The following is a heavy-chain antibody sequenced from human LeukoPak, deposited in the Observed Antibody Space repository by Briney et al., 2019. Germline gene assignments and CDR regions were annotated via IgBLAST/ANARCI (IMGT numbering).Heavy chain of an antibody. J-gene: IGHJ4*02. CDR1: GFTVSSNY. CDR3: ARSGSGWFDY. Sequence: GGSLRLSCAASGFTVSSNYMSWLRQARGKGLEWVSVMYAGGSTYYADSVKGRFTISRDSSKSTLYLQMNSLRVEDTAMYYCARSGSGWFDYWGQGTLVTVSS. V-gene: IGHV3-53*01. CDR2: MYAGGST. D-gene: IGHD6-19*01.